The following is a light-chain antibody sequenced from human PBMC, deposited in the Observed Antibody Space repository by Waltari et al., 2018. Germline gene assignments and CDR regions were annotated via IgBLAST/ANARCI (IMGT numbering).Light chain of an antibody. Sequence: DIKMTQSPSTLSDSVGDRVTIPCRASQSISGWLAWYKQKPGKAPKRLIYKASTLESGVPSRCSGSGSGTEFTLTINSLQPDDFATYYCQQYDTFMWTFGQGTKVDI. CDR2: KAS. CDR3: QQYDTFMWT. V-gene: IGKV1-5*03. CDR1: QSISGW. J-gene: IGKJ1*01.